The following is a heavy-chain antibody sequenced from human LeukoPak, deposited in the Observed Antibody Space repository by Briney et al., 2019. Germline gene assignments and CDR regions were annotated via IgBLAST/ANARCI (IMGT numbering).Heavy chain of an antibody. CDR2: INHSGST. CDR1: GGSFSGYY. CDR3: ARGVTVTYFDY. D-gene: IGHD4-17*01. V-gene: IGHV4-34*01. J-gene: IGHJ4*02. Sequence: PSETLSLTCAVYGGSFSGYYWSWTRQPPGKGLEWIGEINHSGSTNYNPSLKSRVTISVDTSKNQFSLKLSSVTAADTAVYYCARGVTVTYFDYWGQGTLVTVSS.